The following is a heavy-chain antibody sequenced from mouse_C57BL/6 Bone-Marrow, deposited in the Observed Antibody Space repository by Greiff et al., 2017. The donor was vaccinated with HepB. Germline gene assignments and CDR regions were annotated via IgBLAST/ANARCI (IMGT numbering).Heavy chain of an antibody. CDR2: IDPENGDT. J-gene: IGHJ4*01. V-gene: IGHV14-4*01. CDR3: TTWGGYAMDY. CDR1: GFNIKDDY. Sequence: VQLKESGAELVRPGASVKLSCTASGFNIKDDYMHWVKQRPEQGLEWIGWIDPENGDTEYASKFQGKATITADTSSNTAYLQLSSLTSVDTAVYYCTTWGGYAMDYWGQGTSVTVSS.